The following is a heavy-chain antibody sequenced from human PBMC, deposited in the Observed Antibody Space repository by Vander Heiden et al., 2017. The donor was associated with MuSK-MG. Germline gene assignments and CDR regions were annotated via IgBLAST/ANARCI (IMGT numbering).Heavy chain of an antibody. Sequence: EVKLLESGGGLVPPGGSLRLSCAATGFRFTNYAMNWVRQAPGKGLEWGSGISGSGGTTDHADPVKGRFAISRDNSKNTLYLQMNSLRAEDTAMYYCARSDDLDNWGQGTLVAVSS. J-gene: IGHJ4*02. CDR3: ARSDDLDN. CDR2: ISGSGGTT. CDR1: GFRFTNYA. V-gene: IGHV3-23*01.